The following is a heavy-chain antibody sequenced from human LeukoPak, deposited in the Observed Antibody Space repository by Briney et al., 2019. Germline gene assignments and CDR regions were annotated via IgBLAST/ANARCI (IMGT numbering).Heavy chain of an antibody. J-gene: IGHJ6*02. D-gene: IGHD6-19*01. CDR1: GFTVSSSS. V-gene: IGHV3-66*01. CDR3: ARGQEQFSSPWQWGPRRKNFYYYGMDV. CDR2: ISSDGNT. Sequence: GGSLRLSCAASGFTVSSSSMNWVRLGPGEGLEWVSVISSDGNTYYADSVKGRFTISRDNSRNTLSLQMHGLRADDTAVYYCARGQEQFSSPWQWGPRRKNFYYYGMDVWGQGTTVTVSS.